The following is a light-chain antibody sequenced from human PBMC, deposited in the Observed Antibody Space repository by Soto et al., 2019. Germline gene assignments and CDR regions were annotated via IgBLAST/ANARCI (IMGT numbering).Light chain of an antibody. CDR3: SSYAGSNIVV. V-gene: IGLV2-8*01. CDR1: SSDVGVYNY. Sequence: QSALTQPPSASGSLGQSVTISCTGTSSDVGVYNYVSWYQQHPGKAPKLMIYDVSKRPSGVPDRFSGSKSGNTASLTVSGLQAEDEADYYCSSYAGSNIVVFGGGTKLTVL. CDR2: DVS. J-gene: IGLJ2*01.